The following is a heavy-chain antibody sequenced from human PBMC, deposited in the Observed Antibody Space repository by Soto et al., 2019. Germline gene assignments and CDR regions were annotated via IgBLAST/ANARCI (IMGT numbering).Heavy chain of an antibody. CDR1: GYTFTSYD. V-gene: IGHV1-8*01. J-gene: IGHJ6*02. CDR3: ARGATMVGVVNKSYYYYGMDV. Sequence: ASVKVSCKASGYTFTSYDINWVRQATGQGLEWMGWMNPNSGNTGYAQKFQGRVTMTRNTSISTAYMELSSLRSEDTAVYYCARGATMVGVVNKSYYYYGMDVWGQGTTVTVSS. D-gene: IGHD3-10*01. CDR2: MNPNSGNT.